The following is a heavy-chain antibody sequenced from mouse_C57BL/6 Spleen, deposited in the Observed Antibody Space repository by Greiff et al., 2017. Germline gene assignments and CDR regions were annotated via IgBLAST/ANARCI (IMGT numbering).Heavy chain of an antibody. CDR2: ISSGGSYT. V-gene: IGHV5-6*01. Sequence: EVHLVESGGDLVKPGGSLKLSCAASGFTFSSYGMSWVRQTPDKRLEWVATISSGGSYTYYPDSVKGRFTISRDNAKNTLYLQMSSLKSEDTAMYYCARHEGGTGTFAYWGQGTLVTVSA. CDR1: GFTFSSYG. CDR3: ARHEGGTGTFAY. D-gene: IGHD4-1*01. J-gene: IGHJ3*01.